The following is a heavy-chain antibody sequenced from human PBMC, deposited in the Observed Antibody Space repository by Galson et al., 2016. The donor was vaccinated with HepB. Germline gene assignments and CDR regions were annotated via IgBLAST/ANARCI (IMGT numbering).Heavy chain of an antibody. Sequence: SVKVSCKASGYTFTSYAMHWVRQAPGQRLEWMGWINAGNGNTKYSQKFQGRVTITRDTSASTAYMELSSLRSEDTAVYYCARTPDIYCSSTSCYVGVFDSCGQGTLVTVSS. V-gene: IGHV1-3*01. CDR2: INAGNGNT. CDR1: GYTFTSYA. D-gene: IGHD2-2*01. J-gene: IGHJ4*02. CDR3: ARTPDIYCSSTSCYVGVFDS.